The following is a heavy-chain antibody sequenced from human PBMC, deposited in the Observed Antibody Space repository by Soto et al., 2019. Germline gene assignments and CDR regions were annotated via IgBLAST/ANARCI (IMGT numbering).Heavy chain of an antibody. CDR3: ARDNGYESDY. CDR1: GYIFTSYY. D-gene: IGHD5-12*01. V-gene: IGHV1-46*01. J-gene: IGHJ4*02. Sequence: ASVKVSCKASGYIFTSYYIHWVRQAPGQGLEWMGWINPFDGSRMFAQSFQGRVTMTRDTSMSTAYMELSSLRSEDTAVYYCARDNGYESDYWGQGTLVTVSS. CDR2: INPFDGSR.